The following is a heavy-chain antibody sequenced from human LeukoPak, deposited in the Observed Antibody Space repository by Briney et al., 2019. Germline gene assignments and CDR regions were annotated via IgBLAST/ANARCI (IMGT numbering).Heavy chain of an antibody. Sequence: GASVKVSCKASGYTFTGYYMHWVRQAPGQGLEWMGWINPNSGGTNYAQKFQGRVTMTRDTSISTAYMELSRLRSDDTAVYYCARGEETRDGYSHDFDYWGQGTLVTVSS. CDR3: ARGEETRDGYSHDFDY. V-gene: IGHV1-2*02. CDR1: GYTFTGYY. CDR2: INPNSGGT. J-gene: IGHJ4*02. D-gene: IGHD5-24*01.